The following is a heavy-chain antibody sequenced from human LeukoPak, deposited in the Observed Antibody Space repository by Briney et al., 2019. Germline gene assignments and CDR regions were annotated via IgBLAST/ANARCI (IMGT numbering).Heavy chain of an antibody. Sequence: SVKVSCKASGGTFSSYAISWVRQAPGQGLEWMGGIIPIFGTANYAQKFQGRVTITADKSTSTAYMELSSLRSEDTAVYYCARHEDMNSASDYWGQGALVTVSS. V-gene: IGHV1-69*06. CDR1: GGTFSSYA. J-gene: IGHJ4*02. D-gene: IGHD2-15*01. CDR3: ARHEDMNSASDY. CDR2: IIPIFGTA.